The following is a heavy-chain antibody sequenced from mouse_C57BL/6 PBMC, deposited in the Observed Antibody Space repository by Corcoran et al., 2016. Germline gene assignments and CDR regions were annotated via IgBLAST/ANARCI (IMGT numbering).Heavy chain of an antibody. V-gene: IGHV1-26*01. CDR2: INPNNGGT. Sequence: EVQLQQSGPELVKPGASVKISCKASGYTFTDYYMNWVKQSHGKSLEWIGDINPNNGGTSYNQKFKGKATLTVDKSSSTAYMELRSLTSEDSAVYYCARAHYYGSSYVYWYFDVWGTGTTVTVSS. D-gene: IGHD1-1*01. CDR3: ARAHYYGSSYVYWYFDV. J-gene: IGHJ1*03. CDR1: GYTFTDYY.